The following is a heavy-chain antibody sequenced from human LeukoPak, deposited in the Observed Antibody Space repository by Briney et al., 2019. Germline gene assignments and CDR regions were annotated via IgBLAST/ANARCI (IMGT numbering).Heavy chain of an antibody. V-gene: IGHV1-2*02. Sequence: ASVKVSCKASGYTFTGYYMHWVRQAPGQGVEWMGWINPNSGGTNYAQKFQGRVTMTRDTSISTAYMELSRLRSDDTAVYYCARAPSGWFGGLLPDYWGQGTLVTVSS. J-gene: IGHJ4*02. CDR3: ARAPSGWFGGLLPDY. D-gene: IGHD3-10*01. CDR1: GYTFTGYY. CDR2: INPNSGGT.